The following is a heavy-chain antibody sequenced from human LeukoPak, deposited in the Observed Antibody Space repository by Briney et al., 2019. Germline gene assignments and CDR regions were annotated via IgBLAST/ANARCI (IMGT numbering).Heavy chain of an antibody. Sequence: QSGGSLRLSCAASGFTFSYYQMNWVRQAPGKGLEWVSFISGSGDRLHYADSVKGRFTISRDNAKNSRYLQMNSLRVEDTAVYYCTRNGDGHFDYWGQGTLVTDSS. V-gene: IGHV3-48*03. CDR3: TRNGDGHFDY. D-gene: IGHD7-27*01. J-gene: IGHJ4*02. CDR2: ISGSGDRL. CDR1: GFTFSYYQ.